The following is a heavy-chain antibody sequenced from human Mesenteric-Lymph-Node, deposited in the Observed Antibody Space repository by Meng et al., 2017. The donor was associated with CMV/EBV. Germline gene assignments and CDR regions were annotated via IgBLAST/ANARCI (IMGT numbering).Heavy chain of an antibody. Sequence: CAFSGYSLSTSGVAAGWVREPPGKTLEWRALNYWQDDKRYSPSLKSRLTITKDTSINQVVLTITNMDPVDTAKYYCARRWLVTPDYWGQGTLVTVSS. CDR3: ARRWLVTPDY. J-gene: IGHJ4*02. CDR1: GYSLSTSGVA. D-gene: IGHD6-19*01. V-gene: IGHV2-5*01. CDR2: NYWQDDK.